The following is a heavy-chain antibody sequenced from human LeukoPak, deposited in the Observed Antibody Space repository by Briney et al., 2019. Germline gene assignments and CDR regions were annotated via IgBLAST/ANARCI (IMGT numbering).Heavy chain of an antibody. D-gene: IGHD2-2*02. J-gene: IGHJ4*02. CDR3: ARGPGYCSSTSCYIDY. CDR2: INHSGST. Sequence: SETLSLTCAVYGGSFSGYYWSWIRQPPGKGLEWIGEINHSGSTNYNPSLKSRVTISVDTSNQFSLKLSSVTAADTAVYYCARGPGYCSSTSCYIDYWGQGTLVTVSS. V-gene: IGHV4-34*01. CDR1: GGSFSGYY.